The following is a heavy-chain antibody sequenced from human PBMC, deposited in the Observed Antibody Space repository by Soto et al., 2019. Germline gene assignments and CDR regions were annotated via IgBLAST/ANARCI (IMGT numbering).Heavy chain of an antibody. J-gene: IGHJ4*02. CDR2: INPSAGSS. Sequence: GASVKVSCKASGYTFTNYYMYWVRQAPGQGLEWMGIINPSAGSSSYAQRFQGRVTMTWDTSTTTVYMELSSLRSEDTAVYYCARVSGYKTTHYIDYWGQGTLVTVSS. CDR3: ARVSGYKTTHYIDY. CDR1: GYTFTNYY. D-gene: IGHD5-12*01. V-gene: IGHV1-46*01.